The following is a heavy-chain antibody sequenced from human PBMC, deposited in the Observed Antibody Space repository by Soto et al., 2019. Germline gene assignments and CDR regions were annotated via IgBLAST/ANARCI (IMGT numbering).Heavy chain of an antibody. V-gene: IGHV1-69*01. J-gene: IGHJ6*02. CDR3: ARGKVRGLLNLSCYGMDV. CDR2: IIPIFGTA. Sequence: QVQLVQSGAEVKKPGSSVKVSCKASGGTFSSYAISWVRQAPGQGLEWMGGIIPIFGTANYAQKFQGRVTITADESTSTAYMELSSLRSEDTAVDYCARGKVRGLLNLSCYGMDVWGQGTTVTGSS. CDR1: GGTFSSYA. D-gene: IGHD3-10*01.